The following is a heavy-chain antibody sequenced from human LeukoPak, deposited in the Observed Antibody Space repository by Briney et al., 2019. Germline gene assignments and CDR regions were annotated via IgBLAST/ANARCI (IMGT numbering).Heavy chain of an antibody. CDR3: ARDQPNYDILTGYYPSDY. V-gene: IGHV3-21*01. CDR2: ISSSSSYI. D-gene: IGHD3-9*01. CDR1: GFTFSTYS. J-gene: IGHJ4*02. Sequence: GGSLRLSCAASGFTFSTYSMNWVRQAPGKGLEWVSSISSSSSYIYYADSVKGRFTISRDNAKNSLYLQMNSLRAEDTAVYYCARDQPNYDILTGYYPSDYWGQGTVVTVSS.